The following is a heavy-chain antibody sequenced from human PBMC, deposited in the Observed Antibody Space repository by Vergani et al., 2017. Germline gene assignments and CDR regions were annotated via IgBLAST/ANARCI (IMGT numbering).Heavy chain of an antibody. Sequence: QLQLQESGPGLVKPSETLSLTCSVSGVSIRSTSYYWGWIRQSPGKGLEWIGSLLYSGTAYYNPSLKSRVTISADTSKNQFSLRLNSVTATDTGMYYCARPVGPSAIADGYHVWGQGTMVTVS. D-gene: IGHD3-10*01. J-gene: IGHJ3*01. V-gene: IGHV4-39*01. CDR3: ARPVGPSAIADGYHV. CDR2: LLYSGTA. CDR1: GVSIRSTSYY.